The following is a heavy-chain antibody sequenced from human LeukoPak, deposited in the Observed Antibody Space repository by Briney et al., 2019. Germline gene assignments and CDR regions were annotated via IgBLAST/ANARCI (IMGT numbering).Heavy chain of an antibody. CDR2: INLTGST. CDR3: ARDSWGYRKGAFDI. D-gene: IGHD1-26*01. V-gene: IGHV4-34*01. J-gene: IGHJ3*02. Sequence: SETLSLTCAVYGGSFSGYYWRWIRQPPGKGLEWIGEINLTGSTNYNPSLKSRVTISVDTSKNQFSLKLSSVTAADTAVYYCARDSWGYRKGAFDIWGQGTMVTVSS. CDR1: GGSFSGYY.